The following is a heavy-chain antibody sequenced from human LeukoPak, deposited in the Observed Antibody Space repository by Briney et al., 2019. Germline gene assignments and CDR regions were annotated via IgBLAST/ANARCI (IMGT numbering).Heavy chain of an antibody. Sequence: HPGGSLRLSCAASGDTSSRFVMSWVRQAPGKGLEWVSGISGGDNRTHYADSVKGRFAISRDNSKNTLYLQMNSLRAEDTAIYYCAKGKLDFWSGLLYSYYVMDVWGQGTTVTVSS. CDR2: ISGGDNRT. V-gene: IGHV3-23*01. CDR1: GDTSSRFV. J-gene: IGHJ6*02. CDR3: AKGKLDFWSGLLYSYYVMDV. D-gene: IGHD3-3*01.